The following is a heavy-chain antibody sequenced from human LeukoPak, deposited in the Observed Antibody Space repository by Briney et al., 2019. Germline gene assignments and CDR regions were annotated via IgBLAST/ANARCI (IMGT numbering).Heavy chain of an antibody. CDR1: GGSIRNYY. CDR2: IYYSGST. CDR3: AARDSSSWYGAFDI. J-gene: IGHJ4*02. Sequence: SETLSLTCTVSGGSIRNYYWTWIRQTPGKGLEWIGYIYYSGSTNYNPSLKSRVIISRDTSKNQLSLKLSSVTAADTAVYYCAARDSSSWYGAFDIWGQGTLVVVSS. V-gene: IGHV4-59*01. D-gene: IGHD6-13*01.